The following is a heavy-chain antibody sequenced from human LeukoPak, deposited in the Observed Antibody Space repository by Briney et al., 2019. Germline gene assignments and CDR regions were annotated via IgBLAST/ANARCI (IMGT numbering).Heavy chain of an antibody. V-gene: IGHV4-61*08. D-gene: IGHD4-17*01. Sequence: PSETLSLTCTVSRGSVSSGDYYWTWIRQPPGKGLEWIGYISYSGSTNYNPSLKSRVTISIDTSKNQISLKLSSVTAADTAVYYCARVVFGLVTTDAFDIWGQGTMVTVSS. CDR3: ARVVFGLVTTDAFDI. J-gene: IGHJ3*02. CDR1: RGSVSSGDYY. CDR2: ISYSGST.